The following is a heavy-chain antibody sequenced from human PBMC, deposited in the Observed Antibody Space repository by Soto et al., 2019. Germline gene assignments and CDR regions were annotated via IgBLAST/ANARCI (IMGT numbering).Heavy chain of an antibody. V-gene: IGHV3-30-3*01. CDR2: ISSDGSNK. D-gene: IGHD2-15*01. Sequence: QVQLVESGGGVVQPGRSLRLSCAASGFTFSSYAMHWVRQAPGKGLEWVAVISSDGSNKYYADSVKGRFTISRDNSKNTLYLQMNSLRAEDTAVYYCARDYILAFDIWGQGTMVTVSS. CDR3: ARDYILAFDI. CDR1: GFTFSSYA. J-gene: IGHJ3*02.